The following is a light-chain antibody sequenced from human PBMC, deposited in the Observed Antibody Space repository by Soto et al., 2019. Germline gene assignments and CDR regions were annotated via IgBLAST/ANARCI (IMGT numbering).Light chain of an antibody. CDR1: SSNIGNNY. J-gene: IGLJ2*01. CDR3: GTWDSSLSVLVV. CDR2: ENN. Sequence: QSVLTQPPSVSAAPGQKVTISCSGSSSNIGNNYVSWYQQLPGTAPKLLIYENNKRPSGIPDRISGSKSGTSATLGITGLQTGDEADYYCGTWDSSLSVLVVFGGGTQLTVL. V-gene: IGLV1-51*02.